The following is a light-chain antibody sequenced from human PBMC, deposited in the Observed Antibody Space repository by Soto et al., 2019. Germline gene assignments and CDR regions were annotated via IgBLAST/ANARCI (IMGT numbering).Light chain of an antibody. V-gene: IGLV1-51*01. CDR3: ATWDSSLKIGV. CDR2: DIN. J-gene: IGLJ3*02. Sequence: QSVLTQPPSVSAAPGQRVTISCSGTTPNIGSNSVSWYLQVPGTVPKLLIYDINKRPSGIPDRISGSKSGSSATLDITGLQTGDEADYYCATWDSSLKIGVFGGGTKLTVL. CDR1: TPNIGSNS.